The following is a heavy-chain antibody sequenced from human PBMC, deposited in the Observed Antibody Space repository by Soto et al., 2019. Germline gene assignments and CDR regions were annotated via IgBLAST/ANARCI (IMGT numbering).Heavy chain of an antibody. J-gene: IGHJ6*02. CDR1: GFTFSSYS. CDR3: ARGDKNYYYYYGMDV. CDR2: ISSSSSTI. V-gene: IGHV3-48*02. Sequence: GGSLRLSCAASGFTFSSYSMNWVRQAPGKGLEWVSYISSSSSTIYYADSVKGRFTISRDNAKNSLYLQMNSLRDEDTAVYYCARGDKNYYYYYGMDVWGQGTTVTVSS.